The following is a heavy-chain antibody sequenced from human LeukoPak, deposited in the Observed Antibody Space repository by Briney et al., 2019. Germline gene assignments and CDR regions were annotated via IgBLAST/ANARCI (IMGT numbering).Heavy chain of an antibody. CDR2: IYYSGST. Sequence: SETLSLTCTVSGGSIRSYYWSWIRQPPGKGLEWIGCIYYSGSTNYNPSLKSRVTISVDTFKNQFSLKLSSVTAADTAVYYCARVPYYYDQGYYYYYMGVWGKGTTVTVSS. V-gene: IGHV4-59*01. J-gene: IGHJ6*03. D-gene: IGHD3-22*01. CDR3: ARVPYYYDQGYYYYYMGV. CDR1: GGSIRSYY.